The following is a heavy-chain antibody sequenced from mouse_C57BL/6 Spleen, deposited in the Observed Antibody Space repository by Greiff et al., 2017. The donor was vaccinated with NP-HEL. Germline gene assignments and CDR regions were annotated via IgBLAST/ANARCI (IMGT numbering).Heavy chain of an antibody. CDR1: GYAFSSSW. Sequence: QVQLQQSGPELVKPGASVKISCKASGYAFSSSWMNWVKQRPGKGLEWIGRIYPGDGDTNYNGKFKGKATLTADKSSSTAYMQLSSLTSEDSAVYFRARGSSGYYFDYWGQGTTLTVSS. J-gene: IGHJ2*01. D-gene: IGHD3-2*02. V-gene: IGHV1-82*01. CDR3: ARGSSGYYFDY. CDR2: IYPGDGDT.